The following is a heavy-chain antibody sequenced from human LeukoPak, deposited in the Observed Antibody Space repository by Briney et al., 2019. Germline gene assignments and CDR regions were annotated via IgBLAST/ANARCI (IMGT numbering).Heavy chain of an antibody. CDR2: IYHSGST. Sequence: PSETLSLTCTVSGGSISSGGYYWSWIRQPPGKGLEWIGYIYHSGSTNYNPSLKSRVTISVDKSKNQFSLKLSSVTAADTAVYYCASYGDYGTHFDYWGQGTLVTVSS. V-gene: IGHV4-30-2*01. CDR3: ASYGDYGTHFDY. D-gene: IGHD4-17*01. J-gene: IGHJ4*02. CDR1: GGSISSGGYY.